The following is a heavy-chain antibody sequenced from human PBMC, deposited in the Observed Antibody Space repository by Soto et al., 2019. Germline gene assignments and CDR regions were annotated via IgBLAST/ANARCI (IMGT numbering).Heavy chain of an antibody. CDR3: ARGTDCSGGSCYSFTKIDRRAWFDP. V-gene: IGHV4-31*03. J-gene: IGHJ5*02. CDR2: IYYSGST. Sequence: SETLSLTCTVSGGSISSGGYYWSWIRQHPGKGLEWIGYIYYSGSTYYNPSLKSRVTISVDTSKNQFSLKLSSVTAADTAVYYCARGTDCSGGSCYSFTKIDRRAWFDPWGQGTRVTVAS. CDR1: GGSISSGGYY. D-gene: IGHD2-15*01.